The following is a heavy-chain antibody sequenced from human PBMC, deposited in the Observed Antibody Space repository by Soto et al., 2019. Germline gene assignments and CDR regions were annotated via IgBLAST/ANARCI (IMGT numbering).Heavy chain of an antibody. D-gene: IGHD2-15*01. V-gene: IGHV3-48*01. CDR3: ASSVGYCSGGTCRRYFFDH. CDR1: GFTFSSYG. Sequence: PGGSLRLSCAASGFTFSSYGMNWVRQAPGKGLEWISYISGSSGTIYYADSVKGRFTISRDNAKNSLYLQMNSLRAEDTAVYYCASSVGYCSGGTCRRYFFDHWGQGTLVTVSS. J-gene: IGHJ4*02. CDR2: ISGSSGTI.